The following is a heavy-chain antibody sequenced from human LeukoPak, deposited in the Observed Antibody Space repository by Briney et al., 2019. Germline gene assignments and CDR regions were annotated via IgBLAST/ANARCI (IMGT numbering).Heavy chain of an antibody. Sequence: PGGSLRLSCAASGFTSSSYAMSWVRQAPGKGLEWVSGISGSGGFTYYADSVKGRFTISRDNSKNTLYLQMNSLRAEDTAEYYCAKAATTVTTQFDYWGQGTLVTVSS. V-gene: IGHV3-23*01. CDR3: AKAATTVTTQFDY. D-gene: IGHD4-17*01. CDR2: ISGSGGFT. CDR1: GFTSSSYA. J-gene: IGHJ4*02.